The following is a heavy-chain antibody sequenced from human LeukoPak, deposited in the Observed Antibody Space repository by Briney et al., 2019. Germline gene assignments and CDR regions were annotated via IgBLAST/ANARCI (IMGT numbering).Heavy chain of an antibody. Sequence: GGSLRLSCAASGSTFSDQYMTWVRQAPGKGLQWVGRTGNKASRYTTEYAASVKDRFIISRDDSKNSLYLQMNSLKTEDTALYYCTRGYSGKSVYAFDIWGQGTMVTVSS. CDR2: TGNKASRYTT. J-gene: IGHJ3*02. CDR1: GSTFSDQY. V-gene: IGHV3-72*01. CDR3: TRGYSGKSVYAFDI. D-gene: IGHD1-26*01.